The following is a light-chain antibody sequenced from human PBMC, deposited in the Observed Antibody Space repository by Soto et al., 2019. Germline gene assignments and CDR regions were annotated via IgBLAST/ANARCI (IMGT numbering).Light chain of an antibody. CDR1: QSVNSGY. Sequence: IVWTQSPDTLSLSPGERATLSCRASQSVNSGYLAWYQQKPGQAPRLLIYATSIRTTDFTDRFSGSGSGTDFTLTISGVEPEDSALYYCHCQQCASSRIYSFGRGTKVDIK. CDR3: HCQQCASSRIYS. CDR2: ATS. V-gene: IGKV3-20*01. J-gene: IGKJ2*01.